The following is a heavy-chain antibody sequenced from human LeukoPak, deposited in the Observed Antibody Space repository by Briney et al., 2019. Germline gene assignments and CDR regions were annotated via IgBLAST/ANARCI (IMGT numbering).Heavy chain of an antibody. CDR3: ARGAYDFWSGSYPDY. CDR2: IYYSGST. Sequence: KTSETLSLTCTVSGGSISSYYWSWIRQPPGKGLEWIGYIYYSGSTNYNPSLKSRVTISVDTSKNQFPLKLSSVTAADTAVYYCARGAYDFWSGSYPDYWGQGTLVTVSS. V-gene: IGHV4-59*01. CDR1: GGSISSYY. D-gene: IGHD3-3*01. J-gene: IGHJ4*02.